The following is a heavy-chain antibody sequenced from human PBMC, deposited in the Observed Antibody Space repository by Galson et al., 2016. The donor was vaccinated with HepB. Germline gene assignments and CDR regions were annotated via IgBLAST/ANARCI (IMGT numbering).Heavy chain of an antibody. CDR1: GFAFINYE. D-gene: IGHD2-2*01. CDR3: ARVELGGYQL. CDR2: ISSSGNTI. V-gene: IGHV3-48*03. J-gene: IGHJ6*02. Sequence: SLRLSCASSGFAFINYEMTWVRQAPGQGLEWISYISSSGNTIYDADSVQGRFIISRDNAENSLFLQMNNLRAEDTAVYFCARVELGGYQLWGQGTTVTVS.